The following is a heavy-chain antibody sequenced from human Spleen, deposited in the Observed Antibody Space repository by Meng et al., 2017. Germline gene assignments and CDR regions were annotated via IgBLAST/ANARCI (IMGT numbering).Heavy chain of an antibody. Sequence: GSLRLSCAVYGGSFSGYYWSWIRQPPGKGLEWIGEINHSGSTNYNASLKSRVTISVDTSKNQFPLKVSSVTAADTAVYYCARGVFASSWYAVPSKYYAMDVWGQGTTVTVSS. D-gene: IGHD6-13*01. J-gene: IGHJ6*02. CDR2: INHSGST. V-gene: IGHV4-34*01. CDR3: ARGVFASSWYAVPSKYYAMDV. CDR1: GGSFSGYY.